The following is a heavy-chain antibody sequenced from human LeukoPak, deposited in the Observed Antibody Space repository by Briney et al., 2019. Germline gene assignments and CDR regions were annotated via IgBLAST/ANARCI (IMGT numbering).Heavy chain of an antibody. J-gene: IGHJ3*02. CDR2: IYYSGST. V-gene: IGHV4-59*08. CDR3: ARHKEGASSPRRAFDI. D-gene: IGHD2-15*01. Sequence: NSSETLSLTCTVSGGSISSYYWSWIRQPPGKGLEWIGYIYYSGSTYYNPSLKGRVTISVDTSKNQFSLKLSSVTAADTAVYYCARHKEGASSPRRAFDIWGQGTMVTVSS. CDR1: GGSISSYY.